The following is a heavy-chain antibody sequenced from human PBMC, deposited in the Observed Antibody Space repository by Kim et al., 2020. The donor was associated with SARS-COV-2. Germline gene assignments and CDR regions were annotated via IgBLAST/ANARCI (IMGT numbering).Heavy chain of an antibody. CDR3: ARQGENDYSNHASAYYYGMDV. D-gene: IGHD4-4*01. CDR1: GYSFTSYW. Sequence: GESLKISCKGSGYSFTSYWISWVRQMPGKGLEWMGRIEPSDSYTNYSPSFQGHVTISADKSISTAYLQWSSLKASDTAMYYCARQGENDYSNHASAYYYGMDVWGQGTTVTVSS. J-gene: IGHJ6*02. V-gene: IGHV5-10-1*01. CDR2: IEPSDSYT.